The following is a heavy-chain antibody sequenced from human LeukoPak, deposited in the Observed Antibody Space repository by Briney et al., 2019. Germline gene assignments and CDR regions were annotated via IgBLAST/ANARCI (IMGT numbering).Heavy chain of an antibody. CDR3: AKDGSYYDSSGYYA. D-gene: IGHD3-22*01. CDR2: ISGSGGST. Sequence: GGSLRLSCAASGFTFSSYAVSWVRQAPGKGLEWVSAISGSGGSTYYADSVKGRFTISRDNSKNTLYLQMNSLRAEDTAVYYCAKDGSYYDSSGYYAWGQGTLVTVSS. CDR1: GFTFSSYA. J-gene: IGHJ5*02. V-gene: IGHV3-23*01.